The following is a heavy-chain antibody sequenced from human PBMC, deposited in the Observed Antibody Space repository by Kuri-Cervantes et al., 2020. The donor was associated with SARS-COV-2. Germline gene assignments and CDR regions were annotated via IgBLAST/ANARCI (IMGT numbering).Heavy chain of an antibody. J-gene: IGHJ6*03. D-gene: IGHD4-17*01. CDR1: GESFSGYY. CDR3: ARAYGFLRYIYYMDV. Sequence: SETLSLTCAFYGESFSGYYWNWIRQSPGKGLEWIGEVNHRGSTNYNPSLKSRVTISVVTSSTQFSLHLGSVTAADTAVYYCARAYGFLRYIYYMDVWGRGTTVTVSS. CDR2: VNHRGST. V-gene: IGHV4-34*01.